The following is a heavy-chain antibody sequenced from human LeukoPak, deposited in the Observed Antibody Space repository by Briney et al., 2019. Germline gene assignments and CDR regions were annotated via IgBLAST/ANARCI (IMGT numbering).Heavy chain of an antibody. CDR1: GFTFSSYS. CDR2: ISSSGYTI. V-gene: IGHV3-48*04. Sequence: PGGSLRLSCAASGFTFSSYSMNWVRQAPGKGLEWVSYISSSGYTIYYADSVKGRFTISRDNAKNSLYLQMNSLRAEDTAVYYCARGPSGYHNTGGQGTLVTVSS. CDR3: ARGPSGYHNT. J-gene: IGHJ4*02. D-gene: IGHD5-12*01.